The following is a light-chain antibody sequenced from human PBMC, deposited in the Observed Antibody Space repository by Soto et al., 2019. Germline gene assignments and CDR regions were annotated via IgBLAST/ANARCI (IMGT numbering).Light chain of an antibody. V-gene: IGLV2-23*01. CDR1: SDDFGAHNS. CDR2: KGT. Sequence: QFALAQPASLSGAPGQWITISCTGTSDDFGAHNSVSWYQQLPHKSPQVILYKGTQRPSGVSSRFSGSTSGNAASLTISGLQADDEADYFCCSSAPESTYVFGTGTKVTLL. CDR3: CSSAPESTYV. J-gene: IGLJ1*01.